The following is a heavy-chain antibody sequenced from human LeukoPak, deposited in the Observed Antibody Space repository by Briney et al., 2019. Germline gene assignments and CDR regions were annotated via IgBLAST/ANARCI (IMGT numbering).Heavy chain of an antibody. J-gene: IGHJ3*02. CDR1: GFTFDDYA. CDR3: AREWLQSRDAFDI. D-gene: IGHD5-24*01. CDR2: ISWNSSSI. Sequence: GGSLRLSCAASGFTFDDYAMHWVRQAPGKGLEWVSGISWNSSSIGYADSVKGRFTISRDNAKNSLYLQMNSLRAEDTALYYCAREWLQSRDAFDIWGQGTMVTVSS. V-gene: IGHV3-9*01.